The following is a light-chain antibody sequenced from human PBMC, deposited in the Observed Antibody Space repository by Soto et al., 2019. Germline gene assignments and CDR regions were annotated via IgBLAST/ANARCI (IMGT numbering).Light chain of an antibody. Sequence: EIVLTHFPGTLSLSPGERATLSCRASQSVSNNYLAWYQQKPGQAPRLVIFGASNRATGIPDRFSASGSGTEFTLTISRLEPEDVAVYYCQQYATSPLTFGHGTRLEIK. CDR2: GAS. CDR1: QSVSNNY. CDR3: QQYATSPLT. J-gene: IGKJ5*01. V-gene: IGKV3-20*01.